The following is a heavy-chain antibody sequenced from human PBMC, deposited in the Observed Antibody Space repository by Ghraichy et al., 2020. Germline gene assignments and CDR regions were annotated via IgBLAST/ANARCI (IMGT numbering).Heavy chain of an antibody. J-gene: IGHJ5*02. D-gene: IGHD6-19*01. Sequence: ASVKVSCKASGYTFTSYDINWVRQATGQGLEWMGWMNPNSGNTGYAQKFQGRVTMTRNTSISTAYMELSSLRSEDTAVYYCASQVVAGTGYNWFDPWGQGTLVTVSS. CDR2: MNPNSGNT. V-gene: IGHV1-8*01. CDR3: ASQVVAGTGYNWFDP. CDR1: GYTFTSYD.